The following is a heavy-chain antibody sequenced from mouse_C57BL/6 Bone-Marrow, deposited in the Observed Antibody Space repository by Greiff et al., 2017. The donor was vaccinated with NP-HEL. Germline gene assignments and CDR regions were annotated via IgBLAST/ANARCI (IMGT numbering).Heavy chain of an antibody. D-gene: IGHD1-1*01. CDR3: ARGYYGSRGFAD. CDR2: IDPSDSYT. J-gene: IGHJ3*01. V-gene: IGHV1-50*01. Sequence: QVQLQQPGAELVKPGASVKLSCKASGYTFTSYWMQWVKQRPGQGLEWIGEIDPSDSYTNYNQKFKGKATLTVDTSSSTAYMQLSSLTSEDSAVYYCARGYYGSRGFADWGQGTLVTVSA. CDR1: GYTFTSYW.